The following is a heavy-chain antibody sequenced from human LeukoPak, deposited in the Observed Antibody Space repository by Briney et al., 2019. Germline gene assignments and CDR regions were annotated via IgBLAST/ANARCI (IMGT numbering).Heavy chain of an antibody. J-gene: IGHJ6*02. CDR2: ISFDGSDK. CDR1: GFTFSSYA. D-gene: IGHD2-2*01. Sequence: GGSLRLSCAASGFTFSSYAMHWVRQAPGKGLEWVAVISFDGSDKYYADSVKGRFTISRDSSKNTLLLQMNSLRPEDTAVYYCASVRGCSGTRCHYYYYGMDVWGQGTTVTVSS. CDR3: ASVRGCSGTRCHYYYYGMDV. V-gene: IGHV3-30*04.